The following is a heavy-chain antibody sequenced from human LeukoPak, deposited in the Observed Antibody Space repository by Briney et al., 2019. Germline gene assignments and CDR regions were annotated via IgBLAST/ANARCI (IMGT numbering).Heavy chain of an antibody. CDR2: IKQDGSEK. D-gene: IGHD6-13*01. CDR3: ARLYSSSWYNDFDY. J-gene: IGHJ4*02. Sequence: GGSLRLSCAASGFTFSSYWMSWVRQAPGKGLEWVANIKQDGSEKYYVDSVKGRFTIPRDNAKNSLYLQMNSLRAEDTAVYYCARLYSSSWYNDFDYWGQGTLVTVSS. V-gene: IGHV3-7*01. CDR1: GFTFSSYW.